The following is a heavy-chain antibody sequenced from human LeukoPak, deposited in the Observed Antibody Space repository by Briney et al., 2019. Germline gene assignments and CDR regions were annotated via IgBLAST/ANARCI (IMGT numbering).Heavy chain of an antibody. CDR1: GFTFSSYA. D-gene: IGHD3-10*01. V-gene: IGHV3-30*02. Sequence: GGSLRLSCAASGFTFSSYAMHWVRQAPGKGLEWVAFIRYDGSNKYYADSVKGRSTISRDNSKNTLYLQMNSLRPEDTAVYYCAKDMDVGGYGSGSYFGYWGQGTLVTVSS. CDR2: IRYDGSNK. CDR3: AKDMDVGGYGSGSYFGY. J-gene: IGHJ4*02.